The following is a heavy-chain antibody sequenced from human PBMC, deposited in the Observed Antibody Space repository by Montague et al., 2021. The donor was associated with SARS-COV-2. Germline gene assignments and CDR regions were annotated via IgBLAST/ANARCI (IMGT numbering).Heavy chain of an antibody. J-gene: IGHJ4*02. CDR3: ARGGGYSYGSLDY. CDR1: GGSFSGYY. CDR2: INHSGST. Sequence: SETLSLTCAVYGGSFSGYYWSWIRQPPGKGLEWIGEINHSGSTNYNPSLKSRVTISVDMSKSQFSLKLSSVTAADTAVYYCARGGGYSYGSLDYWGQGTLVTVSS. D-gene: IGHD5-18*01. V-gene: IGHV4-34*01.